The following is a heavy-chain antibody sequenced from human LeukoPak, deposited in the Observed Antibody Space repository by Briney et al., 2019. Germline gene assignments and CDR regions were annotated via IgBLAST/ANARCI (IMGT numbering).Heavy chain of an antibody. CDR3: NNEHSGYMDDFDY. V-gene: IGHV3-30*03. J-gene: IGHJ4*02. CDR1: GFSFSRYG. CDR2: ISYDGNKK. Sequence: PGRSLRLSCAASGFSFSRYGMHWVRQAPGKGLEWAAVISYDGNKKYYADSVKGRFTISRDNSKNTLYLQMNSLRAEDTAVYYCNNEHSGYMDDFDYWGQGTQVIVSS. D-gene: IGHD5-24*01.